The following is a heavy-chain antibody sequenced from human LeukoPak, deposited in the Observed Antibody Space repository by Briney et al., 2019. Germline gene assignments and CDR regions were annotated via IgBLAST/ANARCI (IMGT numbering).Heavy chain of an antibody. J-gene: IGHJ4*02. CDR1: GFTFSDYE. CDR2: ISSGGSAV. D-gene: IGHD6-6*01. Sequence: GGSLRLSCGASGFTFSDYEMNWVRQAPGKGLEWVSYISSGGSAVYYADSVKGRFTISRDNAKNSLYLQMNSLRAEDTAVYYCARNDYGSSSYFYWGQGTLVTVSS. V-gene: IGHV3-48*03. CDR3: ARNDYGSSSYFY.